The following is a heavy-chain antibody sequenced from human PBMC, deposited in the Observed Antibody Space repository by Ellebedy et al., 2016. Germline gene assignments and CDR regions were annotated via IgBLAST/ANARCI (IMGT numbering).Heavy chain of an antibody. CDR1: GFTFSKYA. Sequence: GESLKISCAASGFTFSKYAMHWVRQAPGKGLEWVSVISYDGSHEYYADSVKGRFTISRDNSKNTLYLQMNSLRPEDTAVYYCSRTSAVTYGVFDSWGQGALVTVSS. CDR3: SRTSAVTYGVFDS. J-gene: IGHJ4*02. CDR2: ISYDGSHE. D-gene: IGHD4-17*01. V-gene: IGHV3-30*04.